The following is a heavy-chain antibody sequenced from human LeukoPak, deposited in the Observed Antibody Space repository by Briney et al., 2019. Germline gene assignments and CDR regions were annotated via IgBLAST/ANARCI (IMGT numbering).Heavy chain of an antibody. V-gene: IGHV1-46*01. CDR2: INPSGGST. CDR3: ARESSVNWNVGSWFDP. Sequence: ASVKVSCKASGYTFTSYYMHWVRQAPGQGLEWMGIINPSGGSTSYAQKFQGRVTMTRDMSTSTVYMELSSLRSEDTAVYYCARESSVNWNVGSWFDPWGQGTLVTVSS. CDR1: GYTFTSYY. D-gene: IGHD1-1*01. J-gene: IGHJ5*02.